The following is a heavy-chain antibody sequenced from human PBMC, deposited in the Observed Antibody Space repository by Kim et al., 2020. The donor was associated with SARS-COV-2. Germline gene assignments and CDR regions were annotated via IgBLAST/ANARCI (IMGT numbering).Heavy chain of an antibody. Sequence: GGSLRLSCAASGFTFSDYYMSWIRQAPGKGLEWVSYISSSGSTIYYADSVKGRFTISRDNAKNSLYMQMNSLRAEDTAVYYCARERTRSTIFGVVHRYGMDVWGQGTTVTVSS. CDR2: ISSSGSTI. D-gene: IGHD3-3*01. CDR3: ARERTRSTIFGVVHRYGMDV. CDR1: GFTFSDYY. V-gene: IGHV3-11*01. J-gene: IGHJ6*02.